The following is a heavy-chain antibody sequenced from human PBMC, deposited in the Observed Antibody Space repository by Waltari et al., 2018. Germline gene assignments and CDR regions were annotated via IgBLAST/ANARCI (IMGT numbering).Heavy chain of an antibody. CDR2: INAGNGNT. Sequence: QVQLVQSGAEVKKPGASVKVSCKASGYTFTSYAMHWVRQAPGQRLEWMGWINAGNGNTKYSQKFQGRVTSTRDTSASTAYMELSSLRSEDTAVYYCARGLSNYYYYGMDVWGQGTTVTVSS. V-gene: IGHV1-3*01. CDR3: ARGLSNYYYYGMDV. J-gene: IGHJ6*02. CDR1: GYTFTSYA.